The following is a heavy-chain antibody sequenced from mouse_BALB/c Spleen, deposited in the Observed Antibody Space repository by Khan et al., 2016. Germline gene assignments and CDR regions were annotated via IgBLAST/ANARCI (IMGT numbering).Heavy chain of an antibody. Sequence: VQLQQSGAELVRSGASVKLSCTASVFNIKDYYMHWVKQRPEQGLEWIGWIDPENGATEYAPKFQGKATMTADQSSNAAYLQFSSLTSEDSAVYYCNAIYYGSDAYFDYWGQGTTFTVSS. CDR2: IDPENGAT. CDR1: VFNIKDYY. V-gene: IGHV14-4*02. J-gene: IGHJ2*01. D-gene: IGHD1-1*01. CDR3: NAIYYGSDAYFDY.